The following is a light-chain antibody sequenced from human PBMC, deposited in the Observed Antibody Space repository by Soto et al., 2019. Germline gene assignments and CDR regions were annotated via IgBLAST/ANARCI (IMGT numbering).Light chain of an antibody. CDR1: QSISSW. J-gene: IGKJ4*01. CDR2: KAS. V-gene: IGKV1-5*03. Sequence: DIQMTQSPSTLSASVGDRVTITCRASQSISSWLAWYQQKPGKAPNLLIYKASSLESGVPSRFSGSGAGKEFTLTISSLQPDDFATYYCQQYNSYPLTFGGGTKVELK. CDR3: QQYNSYPLT.